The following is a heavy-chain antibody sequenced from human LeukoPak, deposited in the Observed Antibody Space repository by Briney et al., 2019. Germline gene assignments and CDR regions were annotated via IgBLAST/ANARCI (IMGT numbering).Heavy chain of an antibody. Sequence: SETLSLTCTVSGGSISSYYWSWIRQPPGKGLEWIGYIYYSGSTNYNPSLKSRVTISVDTSKNQFSLKLSSVTAADTAVYYCARHAIAVAGTPQFDYWDQGTLVTVSS. CDR2: IYYSGST. D-gene: IGHD6-19*01. CDR1: GGSISSYY. V-gene: IGHV4-59*08. J-gene: IGHJ4*02. CDR3: ARHAIAVAGTPQFDY.